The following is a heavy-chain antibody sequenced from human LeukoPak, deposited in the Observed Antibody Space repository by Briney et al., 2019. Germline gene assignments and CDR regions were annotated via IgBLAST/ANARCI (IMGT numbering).Heavy chain of an antibody. CDR3: ARGPFCSGGACRDDAFDI. J-gene: IGHJ3*02. CDR1: GGPFSGYY. V-gene: IGHV4-34*01. D-gene: IGHD2-15*01. Sequence: SETLSLICAVSGGPFSGYYWTWIRQPPGKGLEWIGEIHHSGNTNYNPSLNDRATMSLKTSNNQVYLTLISVTAADTAVYYCARGPFCSGGACRDDAFDIWGEGTMVTVSS. CDR2: IHHSGNT.